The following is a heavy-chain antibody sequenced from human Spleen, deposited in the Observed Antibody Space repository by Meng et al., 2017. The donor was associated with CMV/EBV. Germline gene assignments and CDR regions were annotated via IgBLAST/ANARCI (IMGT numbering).Heavy chain of an antibody. CDR2: INHSGST. CDR3: CSRRFGEWGY. V-gene: IGHV4-34*01. CDR1: GGSFSGYY. Sequence: QVQVEQGGAGLLKPSETLALTCAVYGGSFSGYYWSWIRQPPGKGLEWIGEINHSGSTNYNPSLKSRVTISVDTSKNQFSLKLSSVTAADTAVYYCCSRRFGEWGYWGQGTLVTVSS. J-gene: IGHJ4*02. D-gene: IGHD3-10*01.